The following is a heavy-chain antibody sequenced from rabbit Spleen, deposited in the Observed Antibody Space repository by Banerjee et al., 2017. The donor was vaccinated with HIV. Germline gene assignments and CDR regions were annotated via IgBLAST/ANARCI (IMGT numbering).Heavy chain of an antibody. CDR2: TNTGSGGT. V-gene: IGHV1S45*01. Sequence: EQLEESGGGLVKPEGSLTLTCKASGVSFSGNSYMCWVRQAPGKGREWIAYTNTGSGGTNYASWAKGRFTISKASSTTMTLQMTSLTVADTATYFCARDAASTFSSYGMDLWGQGTLVTVS. D-gene: IGHD4-2*01. CDR3: ARDAASTFSSYGMDL. CDR1: GVSFSGNSY. J-gene: IGHJ6*01.